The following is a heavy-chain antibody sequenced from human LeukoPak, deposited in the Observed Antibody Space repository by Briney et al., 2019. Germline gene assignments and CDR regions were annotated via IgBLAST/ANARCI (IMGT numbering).Heavy chain of an antibody. CDR3: ARVPLGETGYFDY. D-gene: IGHD2-21*01. V-gene: IGHV4-39*07. J-gene: IGHJ4*02. Sequence: SETLSLTCTVSGGSISNNNYYWAWIRQPPGKGLEWIASVFYSGTSFYSPSLNSRVSISVDTSKNQFSLRLSSVTAADTAVYYCARVPLGETGYFDYWGQGTLVTVSS. CDR1: GGSISNNNYY. CDR2: VFYSGTS.